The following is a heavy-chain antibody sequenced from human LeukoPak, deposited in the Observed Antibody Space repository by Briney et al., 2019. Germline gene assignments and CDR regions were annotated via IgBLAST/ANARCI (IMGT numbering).Heavy chain of an antibody. CDR2: INPNSGET. CDR1: GYTFTDYY. CDR3: ARDRDYSNTERGFDY. V-gene: IGHV1-2*02. D-gene: IGHD4-11*01. J-gene: IGHJ4*02. Sequence: ASVKVSCKTSGYTFTDYYIQWVRQAPGQGVEWMGWINPNSGETNSAQKFQGRVTMTGDMSISTAYMELRRVTSDDTAVYYCARDRDYSNTERGFDYWGQGTLVTVSS.